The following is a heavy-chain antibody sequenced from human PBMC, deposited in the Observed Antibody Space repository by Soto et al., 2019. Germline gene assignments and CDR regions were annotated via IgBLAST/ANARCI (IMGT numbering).Heavy chain of an antibody. Sequence: SETLSLTCTVSGGSISSSSYYWGWIRQPPGKGLEWIGSIYYSGSTYYNPSLKSRVTISVDTSKNQFSLKLSSVTAADTAVYYCAAPRYCISTSCPNNWFDPWGQGTLVTVSS. CDR2: IYYSGST. V-gene: IGHV4-39*01. CDR3: AAPRYCISTSCPNNWFDP. CDR1: GGSISSSSYY. D-gene: IGHD2-2*01. J-gene: IGHJ5*02.